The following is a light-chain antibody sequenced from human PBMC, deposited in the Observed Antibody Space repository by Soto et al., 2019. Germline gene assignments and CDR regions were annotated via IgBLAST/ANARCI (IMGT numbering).Light chain of an antibody. V-gene: IGLV2-14*01. CDR2: DVS. J-gene: IGLJ1*01. Sequence: QSALTQPASVSGSPGQSITISCTGTSSDVGGYNYVSWYQQHPGKAPKLMIYDVSNRHSGVSNRFSGSKSGNTASLTSSGRQAEDEADYYCSSYTSSSTLGVFGTGAKLTVL. CDR1: SSDVGGYNY. CDR3: SSYTSSSTLGV.